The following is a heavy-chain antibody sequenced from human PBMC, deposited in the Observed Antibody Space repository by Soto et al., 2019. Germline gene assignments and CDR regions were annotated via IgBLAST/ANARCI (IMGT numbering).Heavy chain of an antibody. CDR1: GFTFSFGSYA. J-gene: IGHJ4*02. D-gene: IGHD3-3*01. V-gene: IGHV3-23*01. CDR2: ISGSDGKT. CDR3: ARWSYLDY. Sequence: GGSLRLSCAASGFTFSFGSYALSWVRQAPGKGLEWVSTISGSDGKTFYADSVKGRFSISRDTSQSTLYLQMNSLRADDTAMYYCARWSYLDYWGQGTRVTVS.